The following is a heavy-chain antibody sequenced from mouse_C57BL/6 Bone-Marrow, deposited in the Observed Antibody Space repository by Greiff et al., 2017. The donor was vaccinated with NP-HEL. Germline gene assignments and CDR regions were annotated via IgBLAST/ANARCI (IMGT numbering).Heavy chain of an antibody. CDR2: IYPGGGYT. CDR1: GYTFTNYW. V-gene: IGHV1-63*01. Sequence: QVQLQQSGAELVRPGTSVKMSCKASGYTFTNYWIGWAKQRPGHGLEWIGDIYPGGGYTNYNEKFKGKATLTADKSSSTAYMQFSSLTSEDSAIYYCARNYGSSYDYFDYWGQGTTLTVSS. J-gene: IGHJ2*01. CDR3: ARNYGSSYDYFDY. D-gene: IGHD1-1*01.